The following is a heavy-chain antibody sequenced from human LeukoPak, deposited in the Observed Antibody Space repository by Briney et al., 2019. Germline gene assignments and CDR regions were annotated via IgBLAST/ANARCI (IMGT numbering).Heavy chain of an antibody. CDR2: ISYDGSNK. CDR1: GFTFSSYA. D-gene: IGHD1-26*01. CDR3: ARERPVGATPFDF. J-gene: IGHJ4*02. V-gene: IGHV3-30-3*01. Sequence: PGGSLRLSCAASGFTFSSYAMHWVRQAPGKGLEWVAVISYDGSNKYYADSVKGRFTISRDNSKNTLYLQMNSLRAEDTAVYFCARERPVGATPFDFWGQGTLVTVSS.